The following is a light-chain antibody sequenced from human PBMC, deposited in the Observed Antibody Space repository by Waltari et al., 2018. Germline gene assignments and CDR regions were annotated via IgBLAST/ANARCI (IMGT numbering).Light chain of an antibody. Sequence: QSALAQPASVSGSPGQSITISCTGSRRDIGGYSYVSWYQHHPTKAPKLIIYEVTKRPSGVSDRFSGSKSGDTASLTISELQAEDEADYYCSSFTDSVNLLFGGGTKLTVL. CDR2: EVT. CDR1: RRDIGGYSY. J-gene: IGLJ2*01. CDR3: SSFTDSVNLL. V-gene: IGLV2-14*01.